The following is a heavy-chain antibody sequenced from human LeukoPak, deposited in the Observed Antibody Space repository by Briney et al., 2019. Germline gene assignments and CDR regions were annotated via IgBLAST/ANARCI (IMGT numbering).Heavy chain of an antibody. V-gene: IGHV3-53*01. D-gene: IGHD3-3*01. CDR3: ASSRIFGNAMDV. CDR2: MHSVGSI. CDR1: GLSVSSHY. J-gene: IGHJ6*02. Sequence: GGSLRLSCAASGLSVSSHYMSWVRQAPGKGLEWVAVMHSVGSIDYADSVKGRFTISRDNSKNRVDLQVNSLRVEDTAVYYCASSRIFGNAMDVWGQGTTVTVSS.